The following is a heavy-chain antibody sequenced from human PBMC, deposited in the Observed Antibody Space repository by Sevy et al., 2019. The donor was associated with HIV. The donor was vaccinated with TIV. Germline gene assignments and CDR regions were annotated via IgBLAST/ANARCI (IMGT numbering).Heavy chain of an antibody. CDR1: GFTLSSYV. V-gene: IGHV3-33*08. J-gene: IGHJ4*02. D-gene: IGHD2-21*02. CDR3: ARGGGDCGGDCYSIDY. Sequence: GGSLRLSCPASGFTLSSYVMHWVRQAPGKGLEWVALIWYDGTIKYYADSGKGRFTISRDNSKDTLFLQMNSLTPEDTAVYYCARGGGDCGGDCYSIDYWGQGALVTVSS. CDR2: IWYDGTIK.